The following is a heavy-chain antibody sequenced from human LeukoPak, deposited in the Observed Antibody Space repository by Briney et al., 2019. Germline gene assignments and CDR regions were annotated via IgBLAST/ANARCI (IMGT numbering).Heavy chain of an antibody. V-gene: IGHV1-18*01. CDR3: AKGTKIAVAGTPFGY. CDR1: GYTFTSYG. Sequence: ASVKVSCKASGYTFTSYGISWVRQAPGQGLEWMGWISAYNGNTNYAQKLQGRVTMTTDTSTSTAYMELRSLRSDDTAVYYCAKGTKIAVAGTPFGYWGQGTLVTVSS. D-gene: IGHD6-19*01. J-gene: IGHJ4*02. CDR2: ISAYNGNT.